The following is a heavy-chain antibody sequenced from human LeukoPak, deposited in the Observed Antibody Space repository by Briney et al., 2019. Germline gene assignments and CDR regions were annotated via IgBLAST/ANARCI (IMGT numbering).Heavy chain of an antibody. CDR3: PKDTRIPDAGPPFAY. J-gene: IGHJ4*02. CDR1: GFTFSSYA. CDR2: ISGSGGST. V-gene: IGHV3-23*01. Sequence: GGSLRLSCAASGFTFSSYAMSWVRQAPGKGLEWVSAISGSGGSTYYADSVKGRFTISRDNSKNTLYLQMNSLRAEDTAVYYCPKDTRIPDAGPPFAYWGQGTLVTVSP. D-gene: IGHD2-2*01.